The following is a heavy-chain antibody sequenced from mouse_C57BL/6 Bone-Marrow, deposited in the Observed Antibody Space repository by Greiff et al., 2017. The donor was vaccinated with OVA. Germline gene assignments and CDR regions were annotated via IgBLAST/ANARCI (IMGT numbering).Heavy chain of an antibody. J-gene: IGHJ2*01. Sequence: EVQVVESGAELVRPGASVKLSCTASGFNIKDDYMHWVKQRPEQGLEWIGWIDPENGDTEYASKFQGKATITADTSSNTAYLQLSSLTSEDTAVYYCTRWLLPFDYWGQGTTLTVSS. CDR3: TRWLLPFDY. CDR1: GFNIKDDY. V-gene: IGHV14-4*01. D-gene: IGHD2-3*01. CDR2: IDPENGDT.